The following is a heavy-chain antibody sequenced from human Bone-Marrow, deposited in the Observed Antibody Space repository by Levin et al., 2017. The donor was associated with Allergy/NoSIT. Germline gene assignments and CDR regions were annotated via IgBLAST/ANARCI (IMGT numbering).Heavy chain of an antibody. J-gene: IGHJ2*01. CDR2: IYYSGST. CDR3: ARAKSIAARPRWYFDL. CDR1: GGSISSYY. D-gene: IGHD6-6*01. V-gene: IGHV4-59*01. Sequence: SQTLSLTCTVSGGSISSYYWSWIRQPPGKGLEWIGYIYYSGSTNYNPSLKSRVTISVDTSKNQFSLKLSSVTAADTAVYYCARAKSIAARPRWYFDLWGRGTLVTVSS.